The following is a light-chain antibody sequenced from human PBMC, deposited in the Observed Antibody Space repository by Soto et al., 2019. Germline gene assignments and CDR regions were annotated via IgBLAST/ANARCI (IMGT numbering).Light chain of an antibody. V-gene: IGKV1-5*03. CDR2: KAS. CDR1: QSISSW. CDR3: QQYNIWPPWT. J-gene: IGKJ1*01. Sequence: DIQMTQSPSTLSASVGDRVTITCRASQSISSWLAWYQQKPGKAPKLLIYKASNLESGVPSRFSGSGSGTEFTLTISSLQPDDFAVYYCQQYNIWPPWTFGQGTKVEIK.